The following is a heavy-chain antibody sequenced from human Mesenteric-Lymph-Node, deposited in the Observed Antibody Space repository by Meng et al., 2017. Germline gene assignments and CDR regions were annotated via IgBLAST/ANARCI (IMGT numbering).Heavy chain of an antibody. CDR3: VRRLSVTGAPIDF. CDR2: IYPGDSDT. J-gene: IGHJ4*02. Sequence: GGSLRLSCKGSGYSFTSYWIGWVRQMPGKGLEWMGIIYPGDSDTRYSPSFQGQVTISADKSISTAYLQWSSLRASDTAMYYCVRRLSVTGAPIDFWSQGTLVTGAS. CDR1: GYSFTSYW. D-gene: IGHD6-19*01. V-gene: IGHV5-51*01.